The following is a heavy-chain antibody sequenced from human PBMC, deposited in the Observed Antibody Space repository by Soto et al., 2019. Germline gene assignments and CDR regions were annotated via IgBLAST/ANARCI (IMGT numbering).Heavy chain of an antibody. CDR1: GFTFSSYS. CDR3: ARDDRGYYYDSSDAFDI. J-gene: IGHJ3*02. CDR2: ISSSSSTI. V-gene: IGHV3-48*02. D-gene: IGHD3-22*01. Sequence: EVQLVESGGGLVQPGGSLRLSCAASGFTFSSYSMNWVRQAPGKGLEWGSYISSSSSTIYYADSVKGRLTITRDDAKNSLYLQVNSLRDEDTAVCYCARDDRGYYYDSSDAFDIWGHGTMVTVSS.